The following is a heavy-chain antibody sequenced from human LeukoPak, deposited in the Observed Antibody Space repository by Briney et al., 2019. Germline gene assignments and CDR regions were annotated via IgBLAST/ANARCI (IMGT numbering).Heavy chain of an antibody. Sequence: GGSLRLSCAASGFTFSGCWMTWVRQAPGKGLEWVANIKTDGSKEYYVDSVKGRFTISRDNAKNSLYLQMNSLRAEDTAVYYCARWNWFPDYWGQGTLVTVSS. V-gene: IGHV3-7*01. CDR3: ARWNWFPDY. CDR2: IKTDGSKE. D-gene: IGHD1-7*01. CDR1: GFTFSGCW. J-gene: IGHJ4*02.